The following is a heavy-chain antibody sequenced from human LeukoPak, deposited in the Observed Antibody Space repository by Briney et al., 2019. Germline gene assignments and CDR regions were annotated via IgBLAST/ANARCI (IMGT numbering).Heavy chain of an antibody. V-gene: IGHV3-64D*06. J-gene: IGHJ4*02. CDR1: GFTFSRYA. CDR3: VKDGSGSYYTYYFDY. D-gene: IGHD3-10*01. Sequence: GGSLRLSCSASGFTFSRYAIHWVRQAPGKGLEYVSAISSNGGSTYYADSVRGRFTISRDNSKNTLYLQMSSLRTEDTAVYYCVKDGSGSYYTYYFDYWGQGTLVTVSS. CDR2: ISSNGGST.